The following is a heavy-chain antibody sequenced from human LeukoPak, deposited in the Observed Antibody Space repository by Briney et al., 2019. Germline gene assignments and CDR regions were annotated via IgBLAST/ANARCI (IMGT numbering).Heavy chain of an antibody. CDR2: ISSSSSYI. J-gene: IGHJ4*02. V-gene: IGHV3-21*01. CDR3: AREIYARRFGVSSYYFDY. D-gene: IGHD3-10*01. Sequence: GGSLRLSCTASGFTFSSYSMNWVRQAPGKGLEWVSSISSSSSYIYYADSVKGRFTISRDNAKNSLYLQMNSLRAEDTAVYYCAREIYARRFGVSSYYFDYWGQGTLVTVSS. CDR1: GFTFSSYS.